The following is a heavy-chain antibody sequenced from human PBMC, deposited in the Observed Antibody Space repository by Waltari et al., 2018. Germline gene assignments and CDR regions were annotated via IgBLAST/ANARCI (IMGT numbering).Heavy chain of an antibody. CDR2: ISAYNGNT. J-gene: IGHJ6*02. Sequence: QVQLVQSGAEVKKPGASVKVSCKASGYTFTSYGISWVRQAPGQGLEWMGWISAYNGNTNYAQKLQGRVTMNTDTSTSTAYMELRSLRSDDTAVYYCASLLWLDGYYYGMDVWGQGTTVTVSS. CDR3: ASLLWLDGYYYGMDV. CDR1: GYTFTSYG. D-gene: IGHD5-18*01. V-gene: IGHV1-18*01.